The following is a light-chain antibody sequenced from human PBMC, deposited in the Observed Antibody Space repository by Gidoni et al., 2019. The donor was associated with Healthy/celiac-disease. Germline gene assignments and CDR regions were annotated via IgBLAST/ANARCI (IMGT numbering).Light chain of an antibody. J-gene: IGKJ1*01. CDR3: QQYGSSPWT. V-gene: IGKV3-20*01. CDR2: GAS. CDR1: QSVSSSY. Sequence: EIVLTQSPGTLSLSPGERATLSCRASQSVSSSYLAWYQQKPGKAPRLLIYGASSRATGLPDRFSGSGSGTDFTLTISRLEPEAFAVYYCQQYGSSPWTFXQXTKVEIK.